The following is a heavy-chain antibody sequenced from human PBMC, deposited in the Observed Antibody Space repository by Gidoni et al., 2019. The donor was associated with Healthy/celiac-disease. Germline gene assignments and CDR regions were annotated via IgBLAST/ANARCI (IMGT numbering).Heavy chain of an antibody. D-gene: IGHD4-4*01. Sequence: EVQLVESGGGLFKPGGSLRLSCAPSGSPFSSYPRNWVRQAPGKGLEWVSSISSSSSYIYYADSVKGRFTISRDNAKNSLYLQMNSLRAEDTAVYYCARDRTVHDYSNFPNWFDPWGQGTLVTVSS. CDR2: ISSSSSYI. CDR3: ARDRTVHDYSNFPNWFDP. V-gene: IGHV3-21*01. CDR1: GSPFSSYP. J-gene: IGHJ5*02.